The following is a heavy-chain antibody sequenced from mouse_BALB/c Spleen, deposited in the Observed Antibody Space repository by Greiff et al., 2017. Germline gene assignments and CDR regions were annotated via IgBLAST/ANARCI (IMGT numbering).Heavy chain of an antibody. Sequence: LQQPGSELVRPGASVKLSCKASGYTFTSYWMHWVKQRPGQGLEWIGNIYPGSGSTNYDEKFKSKATLTVDTSSSTAYMQLSSLTSEDSAVYYCTVITTAAGDYWGQGTTLTVSS. CDR1: GYTFTSYW. J-gene: IGHJ2*01. D-gene: IGHD1-2*01. V-gene: IGHV1S22*01. CDR2: IYPGSGST. CDR3: TVITTAAGDY.